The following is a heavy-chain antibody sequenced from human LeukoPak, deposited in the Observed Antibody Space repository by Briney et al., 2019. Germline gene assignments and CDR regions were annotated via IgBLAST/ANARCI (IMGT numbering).Heavy chain of an antibody. CDR2: IWYDGSNQ. D-gene: IGHD5-18*01. Sequence: GGSLRLSCAASGFIFRNYGMHWVRQAPGKGLEGVTIIWYDGSNQYYADSVKGRFTISRDNSKNTLYLQMNTLRAEDTAVYYCASGRSDGKAGYYFDYWGQGTLVTVSS. V-gene: IGHV3-33*01. J-gene: IGHJ4*02. CDR1: GFIFRNYG. CDR3: ASGRSDGKAGYYFDY.